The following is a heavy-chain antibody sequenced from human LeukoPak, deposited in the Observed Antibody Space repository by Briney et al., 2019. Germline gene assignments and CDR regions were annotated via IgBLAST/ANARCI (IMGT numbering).Heavy chain of an antibody. D-gene: IGHD3-16*01. CDR3: AKGSITQKSLDY. V-gene: IGHV3-30*18. CDR1: GFTFSSYG. J-gene: IGHJ4*02. CDR2: ISYDGSNK. Sequence: PGGSLRLSFAASGFTFSSYGMHWVRQAPGKGLEWVAVISYDGSNKYYADSVKGRFTISRDNSKNTLYLQMNSLRAEDTAVYYCAKGSITQKSLDYWGQGTLVTVSS.